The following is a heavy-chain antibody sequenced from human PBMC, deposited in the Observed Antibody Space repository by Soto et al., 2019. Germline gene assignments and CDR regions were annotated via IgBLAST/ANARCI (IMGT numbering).Heavy chain of an antibody. CDR3: AGAVSDFDVRRYRTSYFDQ. CDR1: GASVSTGVYY. CDR2: IDNSGGT. D-gene: IGHD3-10*02. J-gene: IGHJ4*02. V-gene: IGHV4-31*03. Sequence: SETLSLTCTVSGASVSTGVYYWTWIRQHPGKGLEWIGYIDNSGGTYYNPSLTGRVDISVDTSKNEFSLNLQSLTAADTAFYYCAGAVSDFDVRRYRTSYFDQWGQGILVTVSS.